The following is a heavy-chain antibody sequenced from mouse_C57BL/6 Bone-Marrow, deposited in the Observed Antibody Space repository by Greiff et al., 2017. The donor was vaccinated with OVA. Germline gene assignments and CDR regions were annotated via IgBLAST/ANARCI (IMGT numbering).Heavy chain of an antibody. D-gene: IGHD1-1*01. J-gene: IGHJ2*01. V-gene: IGHV2-4*01. CDR1: GFSLTSYG. CDR3: ATAVYYYGLLGD. CDR2: IWSGGST. Sequence: QVQLKESGPGLVQPSQSLSITCTVSGFSLTSYGVHWVRQPPGKGLEWLGVIWSGGSTDYNAAFISRLSISKDNSKSQVFFKMNRLQADDTAIYYGATAVYYYGLLGDWGQGTTLTVSS.